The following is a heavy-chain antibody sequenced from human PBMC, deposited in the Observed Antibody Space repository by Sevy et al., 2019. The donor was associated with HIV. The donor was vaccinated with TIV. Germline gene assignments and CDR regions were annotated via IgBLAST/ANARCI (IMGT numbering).Heavy chain of an antibody. Sequence: GESLKISCAASGLTFSSHAMHWVRRAPGKGLEWVAVISSAGSNKNYADSVKGRFTISRDNPKNTLYLQMNSLRPEDTAVYYCTRDAGYSIAWSPSDYWGQGTLVTVSS. D-gene: IGHD6-19*01. CDR2: ISSAGSNK. CDR1: GLTFSSHA. CDR3: TRDAGYSIAWSPSDY. J-gene: IGHJ4*02. V-gene: IGHV3-30-3*01.